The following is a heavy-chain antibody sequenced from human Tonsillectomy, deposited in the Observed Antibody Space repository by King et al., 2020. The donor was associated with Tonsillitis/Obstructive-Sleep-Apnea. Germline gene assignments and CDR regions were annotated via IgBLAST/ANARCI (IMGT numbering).Heavy chain of an antibody. CDR3: ARHRGLYGDGRYYYMDV. CDR1: GYSFTGYW. D-gene: IGHD4-17*01. CDR2: IYPGDSDT. J-gene: IGHJ6*03. V-gene: IGHV5-51*01. Sequence: VQLVQSGAEVKKPGESLKISCKGSGYSFTGYWIAWVRQMPGKGLEWMGIIYPGDSDTRYSPSFQGQVTISADKSISTAYLQWSSLRASDTAIYYFARHRGLYGDGRYYYMDVWGKGTTVTVSS.